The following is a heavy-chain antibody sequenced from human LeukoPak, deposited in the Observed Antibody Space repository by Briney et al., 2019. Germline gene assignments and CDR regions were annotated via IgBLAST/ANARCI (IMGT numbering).Heavy chain of an antibody. CDR1: GFTVSSNY. Sequence: GGSLRLSCAASGFTVSSNYMSWVRQAPGKGLEWVSVIYSSGSTYYADSVKGRFTISRDNSKNTLYLQMNSLRAEDTAVYYCARKPSETYYYGSGSYGMDVWGQGTTVTVSS. CDR3: ARKPSETYYYGSGSYGMDV. J-gene: IGHJ6*02. D-gene: IGHD3-10*01. CDR2: IYSSGST. V-gene: IGHV3-66*01.